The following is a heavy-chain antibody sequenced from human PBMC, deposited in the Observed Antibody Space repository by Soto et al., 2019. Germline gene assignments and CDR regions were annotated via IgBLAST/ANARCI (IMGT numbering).Heavy chain of an antibody. V-gene: IGHV4-61*01. D-gene: IGHD3-22*01. CDR3: ARATLGARYYYDSSGYHIRGAFDI. Sequence: KPSETLSLTCTVSGGSVSSGSYYWSWIRQPPGKGLEWIGCIYYSGSTNYNPSLKSRVTISVDTSKNQFSLKLSSVTAADTAVYYCARATLGARYYYDSSGYHIRGAFDIWGQGTMVTVSS. CDR2: IYYSGST. J-gene: IGHJ3*02. CDR1: GGSVSSGSYY.